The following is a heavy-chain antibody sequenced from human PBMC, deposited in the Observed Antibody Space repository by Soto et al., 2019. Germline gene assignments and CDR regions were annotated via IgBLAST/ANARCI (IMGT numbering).Heavy chain of an antibody. CDR3: ARDTGYDFWSGYYTGYFDY. CDR1: GFTFSSYW. CDR2: ISSSGSTI. Sequence: EVQLVESGGGLVQPGGSLRLSCAASGFTFSSYWMSWVRQAPGKGLEWVSYISSSGSTIYYADSVKGRFTISRDNAKNSLYLQMNSLRAEDTAVYYCARDTGYDFWSGYYTGYFDYWGQGTLVTVSS. D-gene: IGHD3-3*01. J-gene: IGHJ4*02. V-gene: IGHV3-48*04.